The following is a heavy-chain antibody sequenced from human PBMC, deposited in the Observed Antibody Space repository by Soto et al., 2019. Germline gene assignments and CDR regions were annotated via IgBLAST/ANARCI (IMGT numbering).Heavy chain of an antibody. CDR2: VSSDGGFT. V-gene: IGHV3-11*06. D-gene: IGHD3-10*01. CDR3: ARDPMGRGVPLDY. J-gene: IGHJ4*02. Sequence: QAQLVESGGGLVEPGGSLRLSCEASGFTFSDYYMRWIRQVPGRGLECLSYVSSDGGFTHYADSVQGRFTISRDNTKNSLFLEMKGLRAEDTALYFCARDPMGRGVPLDYWGPGTLVTVSS. CDR1: GFTFSDYY.